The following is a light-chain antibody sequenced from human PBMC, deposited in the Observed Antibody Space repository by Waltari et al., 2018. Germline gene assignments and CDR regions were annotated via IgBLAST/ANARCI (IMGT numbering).Light chain of an antibody. CDR3: SSYTTSSAPGV. Sequence: QSALTQPASVSGSPGQSITISCSGTDRDVGAYDFVSWYQQHPGKAPHLIIYEVSNRPPVISKRFSASKSGNTASLTISGLQAEDEADYYCSSYTTSSAPGVFGTGTRVTVL. CDR1: DRDVGAYDF. V-gene: IGLV2-14*01. CDR2: EVS. J-gene: IGLJ1*01.